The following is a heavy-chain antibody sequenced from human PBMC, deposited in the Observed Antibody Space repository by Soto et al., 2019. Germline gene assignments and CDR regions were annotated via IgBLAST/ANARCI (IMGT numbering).Heavy chain of an antibody. D-gene: IGHD5-12*01. CDR1: GYTLSNYA. CDR3: ERARFVATPINYYVAMDV. J-gene: IGHJ6*02. CDR2: INAGNGDT. V-gene: IGHV1-3*01. Sequence: QVQIAQSGAEVKKPGASVRLSCTTSGYTLSNYAIHWLRQAPGQRLQWMGWINAGNGDTKSSKKFQGRVTLTRDTSAITAYLEVSSLTSEDTAVYYCERARFVATPINYYVAMDVWGQGTTVTVSS.